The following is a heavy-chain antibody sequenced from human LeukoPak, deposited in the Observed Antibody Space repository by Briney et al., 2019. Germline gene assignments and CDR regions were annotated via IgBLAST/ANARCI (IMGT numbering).Heavy chain of an antibody. J-gene: IGHJ6*02. CDR1: RFTFSSYV. CDR3: ARNELISSNYYYYGMDV. Sequence: LRLSCAASRFTFSSYVMSWVRQNPGKGLEWIGYINYSGNTYYNPSLKSRVTISVDTSKNQFSLKLSSVTAADTAVHYCARNELISSNYYYYGMDVWGQGTTVTVSS. CDR2: INYSGNT. V-gene: IGHV4-31*02.